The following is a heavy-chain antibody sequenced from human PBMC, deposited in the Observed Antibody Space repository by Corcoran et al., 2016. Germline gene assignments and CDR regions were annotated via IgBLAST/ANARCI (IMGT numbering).Heavy chain of an antibody. CDR1: GGTFSSYA. CDR3: ARDLAVATISLFFYYYGMDV. Sequence: QVQLVQSGAEVKKPGSSVKVSCKASGGTFSSYAISWVRQAPGQGLEWMGGIIPIFGTANYAQKFQGRVTITADESTSTAYMELSSLRSEDTAVDYWARDLAVATISLFFYYYGMDVWGQGTTVTVSS. D-gene: IGHD5-12*01. CDR2: IIPIFGTA. V-gene: IGHV1-69*01. J-gene: IGHJ6*02.